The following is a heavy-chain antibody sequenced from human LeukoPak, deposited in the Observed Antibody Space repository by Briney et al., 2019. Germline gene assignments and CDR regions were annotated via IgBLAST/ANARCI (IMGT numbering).Heavy chain of an antibody. D-gene: IGHD3-10*01. Sequence: SETLSLTCAVYGGSFSGYYWSWIRQPPGKGLEWIGEINHSGSTNYNPSLKSRVTISVDTSKNQFSLKLSSVTAAETAVYYCARELLWFGTHNWLDPWGQGTLVTVSS. CDR1: GGSFSGYY. J-gene: IGHJ5*02. CDR3: ARELLWFGTHNWLDP. CDR2: INHSGST. V-gene: IGHV4-34*01.